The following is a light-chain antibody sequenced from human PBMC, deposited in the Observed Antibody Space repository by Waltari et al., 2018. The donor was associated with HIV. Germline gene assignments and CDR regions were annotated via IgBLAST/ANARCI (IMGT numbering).Light chain of an antibody. CDR1: ALPKQY. Sequence: SYELTQPPSVSVSPGQTARITCSGDALPKQYAYWYQQKPGQAPVLIIYRDVKRPSGIPERFSGSSSGTTLTLTISGVQAEDEADYYCQSADSSGSYVIFGGGTKLTVL. V-gene: IGLV3-25*03. J-gene: IGLJ2*01. CDR3: QSADSSGSYVI. CDR2: RDV.